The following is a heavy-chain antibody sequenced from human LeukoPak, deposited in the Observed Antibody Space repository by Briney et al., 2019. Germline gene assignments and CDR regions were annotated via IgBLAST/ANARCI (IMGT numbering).Heavy chain of an antibody. Sequence: SETLSLTCIVSGGSINTYQWSWIRQPPGKGLEWIGYIYYSGTTNYNPSLKSRLIISVDTAKNRFSLKLSSVTAADTAVYYCARLPHRDYYYGMDVWGQGTTVTVSS. CDR1: GGSINTYQ. J-gene: IGHJ6*02. CDR3: ARLPHRDYYYGMDV. V-gene: IGHV4-59*01. CDR2: IYYSGTT.